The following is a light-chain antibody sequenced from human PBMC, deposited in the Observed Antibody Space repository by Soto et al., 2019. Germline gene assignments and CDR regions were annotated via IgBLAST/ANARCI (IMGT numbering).Light chain of an antibody. CDR3: SSYAGSNNLV. V-gene: IGLV2-8*01. J-gene: IGLJ2*01. CDR1: SSDVGGNKF. Sequence: QSALTQPPSASGSPGQSVTISCTGTSSDVGGNKFVSWYQQHPGKAPRLIIYEVNRRPSGVPDRFSGSKSGNTASLTVSGLQDEDEADYYCSSYAGSNNLVFGGGTKLTVL. CDR2: EVN.